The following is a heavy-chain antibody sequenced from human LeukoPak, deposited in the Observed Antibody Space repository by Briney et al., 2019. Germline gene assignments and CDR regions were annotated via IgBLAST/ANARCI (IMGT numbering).Heavy chain of an antibody. D-gene: IGHD3-10*01. Sequence: SGTLSLTCAVYGGSFSGYYWSWIRQPPGKGLEWIGEINHSGSTNYNPSLKSRVTISVDTSKNQYSLKLSSVTAADTAVYYCARGVGYYGSGSYSVRRLNWLDPWGQGTLVTVSS. J-gene: IGHJ5*02. V-gene: IGHV4-34*01. CDR2: INHSGST. CDR1: GGSFSGYY. CDR3: ARGVGYYGSGSYSVRRLNWLDP.